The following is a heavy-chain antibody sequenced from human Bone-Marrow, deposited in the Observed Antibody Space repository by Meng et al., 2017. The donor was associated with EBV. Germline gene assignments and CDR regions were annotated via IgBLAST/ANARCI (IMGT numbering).Heavy chain of an antibody. Sequence: LPLQGSGPGLVKPSETLSLTCTVSGGSISSSSYYWGWIRQPPGKGLEWIGSIYYSGSTYYNPSLKSRVTISVDTSKNQFSLKLSSVTAADTAVYYCASIAAGSFDPWGQGTLVTVSS. CDR3: ASIAAGSFDP. D-gene: IGHD6-13*01. CDR2: IYYSGST. V-gene: IGHV4-39*01. J-gene: IGHJ5*02. CDR1: GGSISSSSYY.